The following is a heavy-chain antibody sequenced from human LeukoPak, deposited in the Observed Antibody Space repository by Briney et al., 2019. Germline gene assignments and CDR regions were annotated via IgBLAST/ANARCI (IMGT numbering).Heavy chain of an antibody. D-gene: IGHD6-19*01. CDR2: IYSGGST. J-gene: IGHJ3*02. Sequence: GGSLRLSCAASGFTVSSNYMSWVRQAPGKGLEWVSVIYSGGSTYYADSVKGRFTISRDNSKNTLYLQMNSPRAEDTAMYYCARDRSSGWYDAFDIWGQGTMVTVSS. CDR3: ARDRSSGWYDAFDI. V-gene: IGHV3-53*01. CDR1: GFTVSSNY.